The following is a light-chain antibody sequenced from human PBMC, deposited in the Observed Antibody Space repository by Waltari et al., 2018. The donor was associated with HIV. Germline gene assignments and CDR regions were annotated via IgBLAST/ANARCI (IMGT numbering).Light chain of an antibody. J-gene: IGLJ1*01. CDR2: EDT. Sequence: NFVLTQPHSVSESPGKPVTISCARSSGNIASKPVPWYQPRPGSAPTPVIYEDTQRPSGVPDRFSGSIDSSSNSASLTIYELRTEDEADYYCQSYDNANPSIFGTGTRVTVL. CDR3: QSYDNANPSI. CDR1: SGNIASKP. V-gene: IGLV6-57*03.